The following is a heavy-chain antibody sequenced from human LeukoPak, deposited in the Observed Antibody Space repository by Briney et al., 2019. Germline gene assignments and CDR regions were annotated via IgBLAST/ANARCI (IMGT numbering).Heavy chain of an antibody. J-gene: IGHJ4*02. CDR1: GFTFSSYW. CDR2: INSDGSST. D-gene: IGHD4-17*01. Sequence: PGGSLRLSCAASGFTFSSYWMHWVRHAPGKGLVWVSRINSDGSSTIYAESVKGRFTISRENAKNTLYLQMNSLRAEDTAVYYCAGGSTVTTDFDYWGQGTLVTVSS. V-gene: IGHV3-74*01. CDR3: AGGSTVTTDFDY.